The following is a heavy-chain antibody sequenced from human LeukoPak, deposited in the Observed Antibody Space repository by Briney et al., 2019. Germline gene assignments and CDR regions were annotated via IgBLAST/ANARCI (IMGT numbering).Heavy chain of an antibody. J-gene: IGHJ4*02. V-gene: IGHV3-30*02. CDR2: IRTN. CDR3: AKDSNWSLDH. CDR1: GFTLSSYA. D-gene: IGHD6-13*01. Sequence: GGSLRLSCAASGFTLSSYAMHRVRQAPGKGLEWLAFIRTNGYTESVNGRLTISRDNARNTLYLQMNSLRPEDMAVYYCAKDSNWSLDHWGQGTLVTVSS.